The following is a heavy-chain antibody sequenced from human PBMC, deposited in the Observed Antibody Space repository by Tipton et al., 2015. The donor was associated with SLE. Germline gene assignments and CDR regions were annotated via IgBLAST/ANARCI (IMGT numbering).Heavy chain of an antibody. J-gene: IGHJ1*01. CDR1: GGSISSSSYY. Sequence: TLSLTCTVSGGSISSSSYYWGWIRQPPGKGLEWIGYIYYSGSTYYNPSLKSRVTISVDTSKNQSSLSLSSLTAADTAVYYCARAAGYYSSFFQHWGQGTLVTVS. D-gene: IGHD3-9*01. CDR3: ARAAGYYSSFFQH. V-gene: IGHV4-30-4*08. CDR2: IYYSGST.